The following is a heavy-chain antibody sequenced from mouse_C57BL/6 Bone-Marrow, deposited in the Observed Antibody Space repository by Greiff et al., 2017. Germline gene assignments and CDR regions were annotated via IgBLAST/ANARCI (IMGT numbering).Heavy chain of an antibody. CDR2: FYPCDGNT. CDR3: ARQLVATMDY. Sequence: QVQLQQSGPELVKPGASVKLSCKASGYTFTSYAINWVKQRPGQGLEWIGWFYPCDGNTKYNEKFKGKATLTVDTSSSTVYMELHSLTSDDSAVYVSARQLVATMDYWGQGTSVTVSA. CDR1: GYTFTSYA. J-gene: IGHJ4*01. V-gene: IGHV1-85*01. D-gene: IGHD1-1*01.